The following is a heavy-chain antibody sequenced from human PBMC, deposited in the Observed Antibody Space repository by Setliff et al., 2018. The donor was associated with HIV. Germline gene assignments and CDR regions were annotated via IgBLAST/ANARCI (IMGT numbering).Heavy chain of an antibody. CDR2: ILYDGSNE. CDR1: GFTFSSHG. Sequence: GGSLRLSCAASGFTFSSHGMYWVRQAPGKGLEWVAFILYDGSNEYYADSVKGRFTISRDNAKKSLYLQIYSLRPEDTALDYCAKDPGRFGVVTAFDNWGQGALVTVSS. V-gene: IGHV3-30*02. CDR3: AKDPGRFGVVTAFDN. J-gene: IGHJ4*02. D-gene: IGHD3-3*01.